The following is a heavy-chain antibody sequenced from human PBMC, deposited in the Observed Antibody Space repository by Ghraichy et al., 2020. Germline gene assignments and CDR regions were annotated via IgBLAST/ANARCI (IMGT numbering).Heavy chain of an antibody. Sequence: ASVKVSCKASGYTFTSSYIHWVRQAPGQRLERMGIMNPNGGPTADNPDGVRTKYAQRFQGRISMTRDTSTSTFYMEVNRLTSDDTAVYYCVRADGYWSGYQLFDYWGQGTPVSVS. D-gene: IGHD3-3*01. V-gene: IGHV1-46*03. J-gene: IGHJ4*02. CDR1: GYTFTSSY. CDR3: VRADGYWSGYQLFDY. CDR2: MNPNGGPTADNPDGVRT.